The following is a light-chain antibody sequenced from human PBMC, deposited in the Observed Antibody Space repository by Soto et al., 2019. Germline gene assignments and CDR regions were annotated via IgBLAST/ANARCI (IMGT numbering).Light chain of an antibody. V-gene: IGLV2-8*01. CDR2: EVT. CDR3: SSPAGINNVV. J-gene: IGLJ3*02. CDR1: SSDVGGYNY. Sequence: QSALTQPPSASGSPGQSVTISCTGTSSDVGGYNYVSWYQQHPGKAPKLMIYEVTKRPSGVPDRFYGSKSGKTASLTVSGLLAEDEADYYCSSPAGINNVVFGGGTKLTVL.